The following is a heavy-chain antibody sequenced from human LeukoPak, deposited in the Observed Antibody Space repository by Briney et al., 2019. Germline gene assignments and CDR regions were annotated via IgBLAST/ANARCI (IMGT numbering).Heavy chain of an antibody. CDR1: GFTFSDHY. CDR2: TANKVNSYIT. V-gene: IGHV3-72*01. D-gene: IGHD6-19*01. Sequence: PGGSLRLSCTASGFTFSDHYMDWVRQAPGKGLEWVGRTANKVNSYITCYAASVKGRFVISTDDSKNSLHLQMNSLKTEDTAVYYCAGRPLSSPHSFDDWGQGTLVTVSS. CDR3: AGRPLSSPHSFDD. J-gene: IGHJ4*02.